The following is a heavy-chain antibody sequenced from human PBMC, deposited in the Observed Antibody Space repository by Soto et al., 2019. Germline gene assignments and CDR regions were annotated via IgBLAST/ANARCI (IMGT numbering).Heavy chain of an antibody. Sequence: GGSLRLSCAASGFTFSDYYMSWIRQAPGKGLEWVSYISSSSSYTNYADSVKGRFTISRDNAKNSLYLQMNSLRAEDTAVYYCARDRGRSYYYGMEVWGQGTTVTVSS. CDR1: GFTFSDYY. CDR2: ISSSSSYT. J-gene: IGHJ6*02. V-gene: IGHV3-11*06. D-gene: IGHD3-10*01. CDR3: ARDRGRSYYYGMEV.